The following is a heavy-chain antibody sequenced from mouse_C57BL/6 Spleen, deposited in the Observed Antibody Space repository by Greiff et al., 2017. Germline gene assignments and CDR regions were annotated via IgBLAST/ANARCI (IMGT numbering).Heavy chain of an antibody. Sequence: VQLQQSGPELVKPGASVKISCKASGYSFTGYYMHWVKQSPEKSLEWIGEIYPSTGGTSSNQKFKGKATLTVAKSSTTAYMQLQNLTSDDSAVDYFARSPPYYDSSYGSMDYWGQGTTVTVSS. CDR2: IYPSTGGT. V-gene: IGHV1-43*01. D-gene: IGHD1-1*01. CDR1: GYSFTGYY. CDR3: ARSPPYYDSSYGSMDY. J-gene: IGHJ4*01.